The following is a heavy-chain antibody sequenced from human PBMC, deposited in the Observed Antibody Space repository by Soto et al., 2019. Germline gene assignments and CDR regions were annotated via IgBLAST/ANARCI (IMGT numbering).Heavy chain of an antibody. CDR1: GFTFSDYH. Sequence: QVQLVESGGGLVKPGGSLRLCCAASGFTFSDYHMSWIRRAPGKGLEWISYIRDSGANVYHAASVRGRFTCSRDNAGDSLYLQMNSLRAEDTAIYYCARDLGVGGAFDIWGQGTLVTVSS. CDR2: IRDSGANV. D-gene: IGHD3-16*01. J-gene: IGHJ3*02. V-gene: IGHV3-11*01. CDR3: ARDLGVGGAFDI.